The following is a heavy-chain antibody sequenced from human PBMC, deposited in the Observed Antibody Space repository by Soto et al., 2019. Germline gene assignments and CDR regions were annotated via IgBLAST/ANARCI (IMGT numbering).Heavy chain of an antibody. CDR3: ARASRGNSRAPSPDY. CDR2: ISAYNGNT. D-gene: IGHD2-21*02. CDR1: GYTFTSYG. J-gene: IGHJ4*02. V-gene: IGHV1-18*04. Sequence: QVQLVQSGAEVKKPGASVKVPCKASGYTFTSYGISWVRQAPGQGLEWMGWISAYNGNTNYAQKLQGRVTMTTDTSTSTAYMELRSLRSDDTAVYYCARASRGNSRAPSPDYWGQGTLVTVSS.